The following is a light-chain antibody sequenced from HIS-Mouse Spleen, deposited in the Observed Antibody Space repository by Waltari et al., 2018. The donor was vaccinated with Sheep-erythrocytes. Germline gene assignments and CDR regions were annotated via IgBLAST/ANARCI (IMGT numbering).Light chain of an antibody. CDR1: SSDVGGSNY. CDR2: DVS. Sequence: QSALTQPRSVSGSPGQSVTISCTGTSSDVGGSNYVSWYQQHPGKAPRLMIYDVSKSPSGFPSRVAGSKYGNTASLTSCGLQAEDEADYCCCSYAGSYNHVFATGTKVTVL. V-gene: IGLV2-11*01. J-gene: IGLJ1*01. CDR3: CSYAGSYNHV.